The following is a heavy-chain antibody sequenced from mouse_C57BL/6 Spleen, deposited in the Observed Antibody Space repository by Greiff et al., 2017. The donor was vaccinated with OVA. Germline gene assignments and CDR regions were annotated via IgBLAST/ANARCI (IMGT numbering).Heavy chain of an antibody. V-gene: IGHV3-6*01. CDR3: ARRGVTTHWYFDV. Sequence: EESGPGLVEPSQSLSLTCSVTGYSITSGYYWNWIRQFPGNKLEWMGYISYDGSNNYNPSLKNRISITRDTSKNQFFLKLNSVTTEDTATYYCARRGVTTHWYFDVWGTGTTVTVSS. J-gene: IGHJ1*03. CDR1: GYSITSGYY. CDR2: ISYDGSN. D-gene: IGHD2-2*01.